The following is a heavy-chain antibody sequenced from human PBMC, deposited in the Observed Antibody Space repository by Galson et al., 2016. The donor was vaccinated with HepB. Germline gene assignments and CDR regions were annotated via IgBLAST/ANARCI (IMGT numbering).Heavy chain of an antibody. CDR1: GFSFGTYG. CDR3: AKDGRIYCSSASCHDHFHY. D-gene: IGHD2-2*01. V-gene: IGHV3-30*18. Sequence: SLRLSCASSGFSFGTYGMHWVRQAPGKGLDWVAVISYDGNFKSYGDSVKGRFHISRDNSKQTLYLQMDSLRAEDTAVYYCAKDGRIYCSSASCHDHFHYWGQGTLVTVSS. CDR2: ISYDGNFK. J-gene: IGHJ4*02.